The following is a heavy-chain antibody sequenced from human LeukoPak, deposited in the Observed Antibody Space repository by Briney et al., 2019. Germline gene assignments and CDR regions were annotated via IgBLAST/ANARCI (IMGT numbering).Heavy chain of an antibody. CDR3: ARETSIAAAGTSHYYYYMDV. CDR1: GGSISSYY. V-gene: IGHV4-59*01. Sequence: SETLSLTCTVSGGSISSYYWSWIRQPPGKGLEWIGYIYYSGSTYYNPSLRSRVTISVDTSKNQFSLKLSSVTAADTAVYYCARETSIAAAGTSHYYYYMDVWGKGTTVTVSS. J-gene: IGHJ6*03. CDR2: IYYSGST. D-gene: IGHD6-13*01.